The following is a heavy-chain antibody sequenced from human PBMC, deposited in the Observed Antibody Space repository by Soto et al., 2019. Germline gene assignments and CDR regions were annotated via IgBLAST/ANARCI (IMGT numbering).Heavy chain of an antibody. D-gene: IGHD3-22*01. V-gene: IGHV1-18*01. Sequence: QVQLVQSGAEVKKPGASVKVSCKASGYTFITYGVSWVRQAAGQGLDWLGWISTYNGNTRYAERLQGRVTMTTDTTTNTAYMELRNLRSDDTAVYYCARGPTDYYDNSANYFLDYWGHETLVTVSS. CDR2: ISTYNGNT. J-gene: IGHJ4*01. CDR1: GYTFITYG. CDR3: ARGPTDYYDNSANYFLDY.